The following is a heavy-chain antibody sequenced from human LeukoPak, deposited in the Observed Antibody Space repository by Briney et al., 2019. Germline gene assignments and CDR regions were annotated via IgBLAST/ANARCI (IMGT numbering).Heavy chain of an antibody. Sequence: SETLSLTCTVSGGSISSYYWSWIRQPPGKGLEWIGYIYYSVSANYNPSLKSRVTISLDTSKNQFSLRLSSVTAADTAVYYCARELYYGDRIFDLWGRGTLVTVSS. CDR1: GGSISSYY. J-gene: IGHJ2*01. CDR3: ARELYYGDRIFDL. D-gene: IGHD4-17*01. CDR2: IYYSVSA. V-gene: IGHV4-59*01.